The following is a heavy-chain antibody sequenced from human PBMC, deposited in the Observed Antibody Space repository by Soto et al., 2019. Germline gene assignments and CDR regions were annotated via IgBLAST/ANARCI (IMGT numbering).Heavy chain of an antibody. CDR3: ARIGGMETRYPMDV. Sequence: ASETLSLTCTFSVASVSTYYWSCIRHPPGKGLEWIGYVYYSGSTDYNPSLKSRVIISVDTSKNQFSLKLNSVTAADTAVYYCARIGGMETRYPMDVWGQGTTVTVSS. CDR2: VYYSGST. V-gene: IGHV4-59*02. D-gene: IGHD3-3*01. CDR1: VASVSTYY. J-gene: IGHJ6*02.